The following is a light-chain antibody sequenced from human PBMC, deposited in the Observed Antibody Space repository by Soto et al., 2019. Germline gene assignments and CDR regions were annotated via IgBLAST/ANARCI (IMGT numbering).Light chain of an antibody. CDR2: DAS. CDR1: QDISNT. J-gene: IGKJ5*01. Sequence: AIQLTQSASSLSASVGDSVTITCRATQDISNTLAWYQHKPGRGPTLLIFDASTLESGVPSRFTGSGSGTHFTLTISSLQPEDFATYICQQCKGYPITFGQGTRVEV. CDR3: QQCKGYPIT. V-gene: IGKV1-13*02.